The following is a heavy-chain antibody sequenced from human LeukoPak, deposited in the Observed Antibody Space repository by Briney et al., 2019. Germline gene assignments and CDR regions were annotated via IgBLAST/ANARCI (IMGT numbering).Heavy chain of an antibody. Sequence: GVSLRLSCAASGFTFSSYDLHWVRQAPGKGLEWVAVICHDGSNEYYADSVKGRFTISRDNSKNTLYLQMNSLRADDTAVYYCARGRYTSSPYFDYWGQGALVTVSS. D-gene: IGHD6-6*01. CDR1: GFTFSSYD. V-gene: IGHV3-33*01. CDR2: ICHDGSNE. CDR3: ARGRYTSSPYFDY. J-gene: IGHJ4*02.